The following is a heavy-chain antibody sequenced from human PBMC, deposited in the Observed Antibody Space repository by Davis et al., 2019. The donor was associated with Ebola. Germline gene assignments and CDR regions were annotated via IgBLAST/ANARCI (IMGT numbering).Heavy chain of an antibody. CDR1: GFTFSSYA. D-gene: IGHD1-26*01. CDR2: ISSNGGST. CDR3: TRDSGNFFLDY. J-gene: IGHJ4*02. Sequence: GGSLRLSCSASGFTFSSYAMHWVRQAPGKGLEYVSAISSNGGSTYYADSVKGRFTISRDNSKNTLYLQMSSLKTEDTALYYCTRDSGNFFLDYWGQGALVTVSS. V-gene: IGHV3-64D*06.